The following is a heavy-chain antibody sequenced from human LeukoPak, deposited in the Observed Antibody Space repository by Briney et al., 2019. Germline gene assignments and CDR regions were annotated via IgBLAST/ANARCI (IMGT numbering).Heavy chain of an antibody. CDR3: ASGYYYGSGSYCPFLY. V-gene: IGHV1-2*02. Sequence: ASVKVSCKASGGTFSSYAISWVRQAPGQGLEWMGWINPSSGGTNYAQKFQGRVTMTRDTSISTAYMELSRLRSDDTAVYYCASGYYYGSGSYCPFLYWGQGTLVTVSS. CDR2: INPSSGGT. J-gene: IGHJ4*02. D-gene: IGHD3-10*01. CDR1: GGTFSSYA.